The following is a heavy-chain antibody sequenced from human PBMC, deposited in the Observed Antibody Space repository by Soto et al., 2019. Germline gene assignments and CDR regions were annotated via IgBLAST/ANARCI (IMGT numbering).Heavy chain of an antibody. CDR3: AREGGSETLQPSYNWFDT. CDR1: GYTFPDYH. Sequence: ASVKVSCKASGYTFPDYHIHWVRQAPGQGLEFMGWINANNGGAGSAQQFQGRVTVTRDTSITTVYMELSNLRSDDTAVYYCAREGGSETLQPSYNWFDTWGQGTLVTVSS. D-gene: IGHD6-25*01. CDR2: INANNGGA. V-gene: IGHV1-2*02. J-gene: IGHJ5*02.